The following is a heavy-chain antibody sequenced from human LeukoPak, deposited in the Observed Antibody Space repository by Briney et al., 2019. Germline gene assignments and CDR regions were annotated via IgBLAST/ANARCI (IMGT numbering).Heavy chain of an antibody. V-gene: IGHV4-39*07. CDR1: GGSISSSSYY. J-gene: IGHJ6*03. Sequence: ASETLSLTCTVSGGSISSSSYYWGWIRQPPGKGLEWIGSIYYSGSTYYNPSLKSRVTISVDTSKNQFSLELSSVTAADTAVYYCAALSFGYSYGRYYYYMDVWGKGTTVTVSS. CDR3: AALSFGYSYGRYYYYMDV. CDR2: IYYSGST. D-gene: IGHD5-18*01.